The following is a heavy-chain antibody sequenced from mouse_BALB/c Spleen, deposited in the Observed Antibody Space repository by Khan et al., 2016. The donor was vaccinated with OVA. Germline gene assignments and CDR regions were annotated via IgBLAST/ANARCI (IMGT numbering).Heavy chain of an antibody. CDR2: IRSKSNNYAT. CDR3: VSRSWFAY. CDR1: GFTFNTYA. V-gene: IGHV10-1*02. Sequence: EVQLVESGGGLVQPKGSLKLSCAASGFTFNTYAMNWVRQAPGKGLEWVARIRSKSNNYATYYADSVKDRFTISRDDSQSMLYLQMNNLKTEETAMDYCVSRSWFAYWGQGTLVTVSA. J-gene: IGHJ3*01.